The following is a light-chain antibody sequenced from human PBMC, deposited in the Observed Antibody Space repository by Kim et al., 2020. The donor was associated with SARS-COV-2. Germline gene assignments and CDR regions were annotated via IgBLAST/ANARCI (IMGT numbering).Light chain of an antibody. J-gene: IGKJ2*01. CDR1: QGIGND. CDR3: LQDYNYPYT. V-gene: IGKV1-6*01. Sequence: AIQMTQSPSSLSASVGDRVTITCRASQGIGNDLSWYQRKSGQAPKVLMYSTSSLQSGVPSRFSGRGFGTEFTLTISSLQPEDFATYYCLQDYNYPYTFGQGTKLEI. CDR2: STS.